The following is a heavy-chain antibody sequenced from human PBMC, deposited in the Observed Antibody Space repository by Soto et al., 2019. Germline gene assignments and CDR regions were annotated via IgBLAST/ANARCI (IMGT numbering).Heavy chain of an antibody. CDR2: IIPIFGTA. J-gene: IGHJ5*02. D-gene: IGHD2-2*01. V-gene: IGHV1-69*12. Sequence: QVQLVQSGAEVKKPGSSVKVSCKASGGTFSSYAISWVRQAPGQGLEWMGGIIPIFGTANYAQKFQGRVTITADESTSPAYMEVSGLRSDDTAVYCCAREGDIVLVPAAEAHWFDPWCQGTLVTVSS. CDR1: GGTFSSYA. CDR3: AREGDIVLVPAAEAHWFDP.